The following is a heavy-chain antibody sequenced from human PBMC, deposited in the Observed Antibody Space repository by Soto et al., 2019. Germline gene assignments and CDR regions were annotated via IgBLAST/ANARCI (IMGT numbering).Heavy chain of an antibody. CDR2: TYHSGNP. CDR3: AREDYGDYGGYFDY. Sequence: QLQLQESGSGLVKPSQTLSLTCTVSGGSIRTGGYSWSWIRQPPGKGLEWIGNTYHSGNPYYNPSRKSRVTISVDGSKNQFSRKVSSVTAADTAVYYCAREDYGDYGGYFDYWGQGSLVTVSS. CDR1: GGSIRTGGYS. D-gene: IGHD4-17*01. V-gene: IGHV4-30-2*01. J-gene: IGHJ4*02.